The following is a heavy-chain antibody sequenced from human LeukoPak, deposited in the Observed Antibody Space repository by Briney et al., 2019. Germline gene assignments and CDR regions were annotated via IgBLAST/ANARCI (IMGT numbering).Heavy chain of an antibody. V-gene: IGHV3-21*01. J-gene: IGHJ3*02. CDR1: GFTFSSYA. D-gene: IGHD3-22*01. CDR2: ISSSSSYT. Sequence: GRSLRLSCAASGFTFSSYAMNWVRQAPGKGLEWVSSISSSSSYTYYADSVKGRFTISRDNAKNSLYLQMNSLRAEDTAVYYCARDVPNYYDSSGYYDRDAVDIWGQGTMVTVSS. CDR3: ARDVPNYYDSSGYYDRDAVDI.